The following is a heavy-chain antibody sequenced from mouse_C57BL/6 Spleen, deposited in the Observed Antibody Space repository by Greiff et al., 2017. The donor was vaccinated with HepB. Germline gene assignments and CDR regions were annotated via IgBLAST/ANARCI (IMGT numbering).Heavy chain of an antibody. D-gene: IGHD1-1*01. J-gene: IGHJ1*03. V-gene: IGHV5-4*01. CDR2: ISAGGSYT. Sequence: EVKLMESGGGLVKPGGSLKLSCAASGFTFSSYAMSWVRQTPEQRLEWVATISAGGSYTYYPDNVKGRFTISRDNAKNNLYLQMSHLKSEDTAMYYCAREATVVARYFDVWGTGTTVTVSS. CDR1: GFTFSSYA. CDR3: AREATVVARYFDV.